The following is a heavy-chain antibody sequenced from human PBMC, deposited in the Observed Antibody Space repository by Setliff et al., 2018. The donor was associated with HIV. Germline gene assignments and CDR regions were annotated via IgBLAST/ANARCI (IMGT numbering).Heavy chain of an antibody. V-gene: IGHV1-18*01. CDR2: INAGSGNT. D-gene: IGHD6-13*01. Sequence: ASVKVSCKASGYNLHNYRITWVRQAPGQGLEWMGWINAGSGNTKFSQRFQDRVTITRDTFAHTAYMELSSLRSEDTAVYYCARVQGIAAAAWGFWGQGTLVTVSS. CDR1: GYNLHNYR. CDR3: ARVQGIAAAAWGF. J-gene: IGHJ4*02.